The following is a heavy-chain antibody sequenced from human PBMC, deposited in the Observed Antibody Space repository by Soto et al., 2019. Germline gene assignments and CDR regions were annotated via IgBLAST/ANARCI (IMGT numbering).Heavy chain of an antibody. V-gene: IGHV3-33*01. D-gene: IGHD3-10*01. Sequence: QEQLVQSGGGVVQPGRSLRLSCAASGFKFNSYDMHWVRQAPGKGLEWVAVISYDGSDTSYGDSVKGRFTISRDNSKNTLHLQMSSLRLDDTAVYYCARDRFGGTEGTNWLDPWGQGSLVTVSS. CDR3: ARDRFGGTEGTNWLDP. J-gene: IGHJ5*02. CDR1: GFKFNSYD. CDR2: ISYDGSDT.